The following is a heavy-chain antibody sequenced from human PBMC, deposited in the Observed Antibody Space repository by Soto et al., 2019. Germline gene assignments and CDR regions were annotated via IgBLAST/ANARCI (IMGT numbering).Heavy chain of an antibody. J-gene: IGHJ4*02. Sequence: GGSLRLSCAASGFTFSSYAMSWVRQAPGKGLEWVSGISDSGGSTYYADSVKGRFTISRDNSKNTLYLQMNSLRAEDTAVYYCAKGTYYYGSAPYYFDYWGQGALVTVSS. CDR2: ISDSGGST. CDR3: AKGTYYYGSAPYYFDY. CDR1: GFTFSSYA. D-gene: IGHD3-10*01. V-gene: IGHV3-23*01.